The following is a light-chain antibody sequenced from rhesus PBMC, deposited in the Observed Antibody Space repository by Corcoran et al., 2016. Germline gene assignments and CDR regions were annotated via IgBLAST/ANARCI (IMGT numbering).Light chain of an antibody. CDR3: CSYAGRYSYI. V-gene: IGLV2-32*01. CDR2: EVT. Sequence: QAALTQPRSVSGSPGQSVTISCTGTRNDIGGYIYVSWYQQHPGTAPKLTIYEVTKRPSGVSDRFSGSKSGSTASLTISGLKAEDEADYYCCSYAGRYSYIFGLGTRLTVL. CDR1: RNDIGGYIY. J-gene: IGLJ1*01.